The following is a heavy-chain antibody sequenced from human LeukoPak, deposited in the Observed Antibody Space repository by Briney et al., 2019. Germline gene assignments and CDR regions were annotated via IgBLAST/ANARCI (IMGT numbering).Heavy chain of an antibody. CDR3: AKDSPHYYDSSGYPDY. J-gene: IGHJ4*02. D-gene: IGHD3-22*01. CDR2: IRYDGSNK. CDR1: GFTFSSYG. V-gene: IGHV3-30*02. Sequence: PGGSLRLSCAASGFTFSSYGMHWVRQAPGKGLEWVAFIRYDGSNKYYADSVKGRFTISRDNSKNTLYLQMNSLRAEDTAVYYCAKDSPHYYDSSGYPDYWGQGTLVTVSS.